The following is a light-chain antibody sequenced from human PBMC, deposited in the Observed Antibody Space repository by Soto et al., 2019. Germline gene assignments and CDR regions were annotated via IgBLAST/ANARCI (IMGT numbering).Light chain of an antibody. CDR2: AAS. V-gene: IGKV3-15*01. CDR3: QQYNKSPFT. Sequence: EIVMTQSPATLSVSTGERATLSCRASQSASSNLAWYQQKPGQAPWLLIYAASTRATGIPARFSGSGSWTEFTRTISTLQAEAFEVYYWQQYNKSPFTFGGGIKVEIK. J-gene: IGKJ4*02. CDR1: QSASSN.